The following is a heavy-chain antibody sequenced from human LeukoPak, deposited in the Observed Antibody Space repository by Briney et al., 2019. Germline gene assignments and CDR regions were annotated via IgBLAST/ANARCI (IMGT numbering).Heavy chain of an antibody. CDR3: ARNASHRAHLDY. J-gene: IGHJ4*02. CDR1: GFTFSRHT. CDR2: VSASSDI. Sequence: GGSLRLSCAASGFTFSRHTMTWVRQAPGKGLQWVSTVSASSDIHYSDSVKGRFTISRDNARNSLYLQMNSLRDEDTAVYYCARNASHRAHLDYWGQGTLVTVSS. V-gene: IGHV3-48*02. D-gene: IGHD2-21*01.